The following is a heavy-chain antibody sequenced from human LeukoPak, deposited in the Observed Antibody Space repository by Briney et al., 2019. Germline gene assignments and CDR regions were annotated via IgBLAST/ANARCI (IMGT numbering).Heavy chain of an antibody. V-gene: IGHV3-30*07. Sequence: GGSLRLSCAASGFNFNSFAMHWVRQSPGKGLDWVSVISYDGSNKFYGDSVKGRFTISRDNSKNTVYLQMNSLRAEDTAVYYCARVKRDCSGGTCYCYDYWGQGTLVTVSS. CDR2: ISYDGSNK. J-gene: IGHJ4*02. CDR1: GFNFNSFA. CDR3: ARVKRDCSGGTCYCYDY. D-gene: IGHD2-15*01.